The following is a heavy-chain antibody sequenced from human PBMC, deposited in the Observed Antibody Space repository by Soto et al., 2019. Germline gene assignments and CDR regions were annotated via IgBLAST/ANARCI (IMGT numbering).Heavy chain of an antibody. J-gene: IGHJ4*02. CDR2: IYYSGST. Sequence: SETQSLTSTVSGGSISSGGYYWSWIRQHPGKGLEWIGYIYYSGSTYYNPSLKSRVTISVDTSKNQFSLRLSSVTAADTAVYYCARGITYYDILTGYYQYYFDYWGQGTLVTVSS. V-gene: IGHV4-31*03. D-gene: IGHD3-9*01. CDR1: GGSISSGGYY. CDR3: ARGITYYDILTGYYQYYFDY.